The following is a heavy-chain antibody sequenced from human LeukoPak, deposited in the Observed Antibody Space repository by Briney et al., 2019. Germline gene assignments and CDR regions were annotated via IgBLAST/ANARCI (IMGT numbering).Heavy chain of an antibody. CDR3: ARVGYYDILYFDY. D-gene: IGHD3-9*01. J-gene: IGHJ4*02. CDR1: GYTFTSYG. Sequence: ASVKVSCKASGYTFTSYGISWVRQAPGQGLEWMGWITTYNSNTNYAQKFQGRVTMATDTSTSTAYMELWSLRSDDTAVYYCARVGYYDILYFDYWGQGTLVTVSS. CDR2: ITTYNSNT. V-gene: IGHV1-18*01.